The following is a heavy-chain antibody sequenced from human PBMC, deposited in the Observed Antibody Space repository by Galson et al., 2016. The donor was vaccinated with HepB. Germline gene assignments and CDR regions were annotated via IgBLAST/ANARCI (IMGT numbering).Heavy chain of an antibody. D-gene: IGHD5/OR15-5a*01. Sequence: SLRLSCAVSGLTFWSSAMTWVRQAPGKGLEWVSTISGFGGETFYTDSVKGRFTISRDNSKNTVSLQMNSLRAEDTALYYCAKVALSGLTYFDNWGQGSLVTVSS. CDR2: ISGFGGET. CDR1: GLTFWSSA. CDR3: AKVALSGLTYFDN. J-gene: IGHJ4*02. V-gene: IGHV3-23*01.